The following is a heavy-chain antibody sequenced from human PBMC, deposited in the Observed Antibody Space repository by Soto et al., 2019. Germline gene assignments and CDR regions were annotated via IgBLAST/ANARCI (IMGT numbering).Heavy chain of an antibody. CDR1: VFTFSSYA. J-gene: IGHJ4*02. CDR3: ARDCSGGSCYLDY. CDR2: ISYDGSNK. Sequence: GGSLRLSCAASVFTFSSYAMHWFRQAPCKGLEWVAVISYDGSNKYYADSVKGRFTISRDNSKNTLYLQMNSLRAEDTAVYYCARDCSGGSCYLDYWGQGTLVTVSS. D-gene: IGHD2-15*01. V-gene: IGHV3-30-3*01.